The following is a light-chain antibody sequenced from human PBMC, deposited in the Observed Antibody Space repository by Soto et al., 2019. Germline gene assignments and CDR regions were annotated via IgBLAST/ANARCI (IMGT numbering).Light chain of an antibody. Sequence: QTVVTQEPSFSVSPGGTVTLTCGLSSGSVSTSYYPSWYQQTPGQAPRTLIYSTNTRSSGVPDRFSGSILGNKAALTITGAQADDESDHYCVLYMGSGTVVFGGGTKLTVL. CDR3: VLYMGSGTVV. CDR1: SGSVSTSYY. CDR2: STN. J-gene: IGLJ2*01. V-gene: IGLV8-61*01.